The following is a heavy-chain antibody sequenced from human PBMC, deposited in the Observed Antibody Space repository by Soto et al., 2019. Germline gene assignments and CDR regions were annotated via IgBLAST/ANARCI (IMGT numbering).Heavy chain of an antibody. Sequence: GGSVRLSCAASGFTFSSYAMTWVRQTPGKGLEWVSNIDGSGTAYYTDAVKGRFTISRDNSKNTLYLQMNSLSAEDTAVYYCAKGSRALDGSGSAWGQGTLVTVSS. CDR2: IDGSGTA. D-gene: IGHD3-10*01. CDR3: AKGSRALDGSGSA. J-gene: IGHJ4*02. CDR1: GFTFSSYA. V-gene: IGHV3-23*01.